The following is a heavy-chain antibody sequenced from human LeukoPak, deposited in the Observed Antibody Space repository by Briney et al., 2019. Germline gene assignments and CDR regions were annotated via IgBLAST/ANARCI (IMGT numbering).Heavy chain of an antibody. J-gene: IGHJ4*02. CDR3: TRQQLVQDY. V-gene: IGHV3-15*01. D-gene: IGHD6-13*01. CDR1: GFTFSKAW. CDR2: IKSNADGGTT. Sequence: PGGSLRLSCAASGFTFSKAWMSWVRQATGKGLVWLGRIKSNADGGTTDYAAPVQGRITISRDDSKNTLYPQMNSLKTEDTAVYYCTRQQLVQDYWGQGTLVTVSS.